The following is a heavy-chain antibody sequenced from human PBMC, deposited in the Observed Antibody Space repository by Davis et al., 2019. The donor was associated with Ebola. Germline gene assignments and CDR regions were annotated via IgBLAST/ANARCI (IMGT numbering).Heavy chain of an antibody. J-gene: IGHJ3*02. D-gene: IGHD6-19*01. CDR3: ATIAVADFYAFDI. Sequence: MPSETLSLTCAVSGGSISSSNWWRWVRQPPGKGLEWIGEIYHSGSTNYNPSLKSRVTISVDKSKNQFSLKLSSVTAADTAVYYCATIAVADFYAFDIWGQGTMVTVSS. CDR1: GGSISSSNW. CDR2: IYHSGST. V-gene: IGHV4-4*02.